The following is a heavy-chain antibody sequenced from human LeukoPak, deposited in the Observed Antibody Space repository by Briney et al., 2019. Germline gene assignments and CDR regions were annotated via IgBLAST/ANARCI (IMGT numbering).Heavy chain of an antibody. J-gene: IGHJ6*02. CDR3: ARDSDNYDFWSGYYSYYGMDV. CDR1: GFTFSSYG. CDR2: ISSSSSYI. D-gene: IGHD3-3*01. V-gene: IGHV3-21*01. Sequence: GRSLRLSCAASGFTFSSYGMRWVRQAPGKGLEWVSSISSSSSYIYYADSVKGRFTISRDNAKNSLYLQMNSLRAEDTAVYYCARDSDNYDFWSGYYSYYGMDVWGQGTTVTVSS.